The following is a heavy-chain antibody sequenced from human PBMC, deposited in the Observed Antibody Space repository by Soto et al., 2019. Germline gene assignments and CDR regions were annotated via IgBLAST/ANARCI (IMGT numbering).Heavy chain of an antibody. CDR2: IYYSGST. J-gene: IGHJ4*02. Sequence: QLQLQESGPGLVKPSETLSLTCTVSGGSISSSSYYWGWIRQPPGKGLEWIGSIYYSGSTYYNPSLKSRVTISVDTSKNQFSLKLSSVTAADTAVYYCARRLAVAGWGYYFDYWGQGTLVTVSS. CDR3: ARRLAVAGWGYYFDY. CDR1: GGSISSSSYY. D-gene: IGHD6-19*01. V-gene: IGHV4-39*01.